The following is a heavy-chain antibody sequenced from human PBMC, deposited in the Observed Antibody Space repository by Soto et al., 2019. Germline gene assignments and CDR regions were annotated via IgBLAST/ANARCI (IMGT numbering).Heavy chain of an antibody. Sequence: SETLSLTCTVSGGSVSGYYWSWIRRPPGKGLEWIGYVFYSGNTIYNPSLKSRVTISLDTSKNQFSLKLTSVTAADTAVYYCARAESVTGTSFDYWGQGTLVTVSS. CDR2: VFYSGNT. V-gene: IGHV4-59*02. CDR3: ARAESVTGTSFDY. J-gene: IGHJ4*02. CDR1: GGSVSGYY. D-gene: IGHD1-20*01.